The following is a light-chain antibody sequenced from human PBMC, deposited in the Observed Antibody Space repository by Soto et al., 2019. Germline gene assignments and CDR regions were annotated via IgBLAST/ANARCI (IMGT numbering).Light chain of an antibody. CDR3: QQYNNWWT. J-gene: IGKJ1*01. CDR2: GAS. CDR1: QSVSDN. Sequence: EIVLTQSPATLSVSPGERVTLSCRASQSVSDNLAWYQQKPGQAPRLLIYGASIRATDIPARFSGSGSGTEFSLTISSLQSEDFAVYYCQQYNNWWTFGQGTKVDIK. V-gene: IGKV3D-15*01.